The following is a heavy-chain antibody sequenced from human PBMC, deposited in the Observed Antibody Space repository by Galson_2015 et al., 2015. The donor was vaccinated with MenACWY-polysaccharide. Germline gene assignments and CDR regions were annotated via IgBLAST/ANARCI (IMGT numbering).Heavy chain of an antibody. V-gene: IGHV4-39*07. CDR1: GDSITSSSYY. CDR2: IYRSGNS. J-gene: IGHJ4*02. CDR3: ARIDMSGTTKADY. D-gene: IGHD3-9*01. Sequence: ETLSLTCTVSGDSITSSSYYWGWIRQPPGQGLEWIGSIYRSGNSYYNPSLRTRVTMSVDTSKNQFSLKLRSVTAADTAIYYCARIDMSGTTKADYWGQGTLVTVSS.